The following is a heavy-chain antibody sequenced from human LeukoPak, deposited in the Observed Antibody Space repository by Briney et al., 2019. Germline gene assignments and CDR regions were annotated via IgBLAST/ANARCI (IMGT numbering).Heavy chain of an antibody. CDR2: MNPNSGNT. J-gene: IGHJ4*02. CDR3: ARGYSPSIRTTGNDY. V-gene: IGHV1-8*01. D-gene: IGHD1-1*01. Sequence: ASVEVSCKASGYTFTSHDINWVRQATGQGLEWMGWMNPNSGNTGYAQKFQGRVTMTRDTSINTAYLELYSLRSEDTAVYYCARGYSPSIRTTGNDYWGQGTLVTVSS. CDR1: GYTFTSHD.